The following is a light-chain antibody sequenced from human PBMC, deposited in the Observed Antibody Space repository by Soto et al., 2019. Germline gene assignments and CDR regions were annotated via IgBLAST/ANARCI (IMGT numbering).Light chain of an antibody. V-gene: IGKV3-15*01. CDR1: QSVASK. Sequence: VVTQSPATLSVSPGDRVTLSCRASQSVASKLAWYQQKPGQAPRLLIYGASTRYTGIPARFSGSGSGTEFSLTISSMQHEDFAIYYCQQHYNCPRTFGQGTKVEIK. CDR3: QQHYNCPRT. CDR2: GAS. J-gene: IGKJ1*01.